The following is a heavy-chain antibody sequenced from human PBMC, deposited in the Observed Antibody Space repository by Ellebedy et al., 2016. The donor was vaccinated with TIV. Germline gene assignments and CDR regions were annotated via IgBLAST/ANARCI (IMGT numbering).Heavy chain of an antibody. Sequence: AASVKVSCKASGYTFTTYAMHWVRQAPGQGLEWMGWINPNSGGTNYAQKFQGWVTMTRDTSISTAYMELNRLRSDDTALYYCARDGAVTTVFDYWGQGTLVTVSS. CDR3: ARDGAVTTVFDY. CDR2: INPNSGGT. J-gene: IGHJ4*02. D-gene: IGHD4-17*01. CDR1: GYTFTTYA. V-gene: IGHV1-2*04.